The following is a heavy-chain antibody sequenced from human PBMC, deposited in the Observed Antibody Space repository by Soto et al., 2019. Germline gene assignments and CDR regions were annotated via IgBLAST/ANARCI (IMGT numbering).Heavy chain of an antibody. CDR1: GFTFSSYG. V-gene: IGHV3-23*01. D-gene: IGHD3-16*01. J-gene: IGHJ5*02. CDR3: AKEGGFRLPFDH. Sequence: GGSLRLSCAASGFTFSSYGMGWVRQAPGKGLEWVSAIADSGVRTYYADYVKGRFTISRDNSKNTLYLQLNSLRVEDTAVYYCAKEGGFRLPFDHWGQGTLVTVSS. CDR2: IADSGVRT.